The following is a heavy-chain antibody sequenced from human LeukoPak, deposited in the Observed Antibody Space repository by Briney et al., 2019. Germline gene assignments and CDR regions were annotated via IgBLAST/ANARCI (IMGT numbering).Heavy chain of an antibody. CDR1: GDSISSNNYY. CDR2: IFYSGRT. CDR3: ARPSALRYFDWTFDY. Sequence: SETLSLTCTVSGDSISSNNYYWVCIRQPPGKGLEWFGNIFYSGRTYYNPSLKRRFTVSVATSKIQISLKLSSVTAADTAVYYCARPSALRYFDWTFDYWGQGTLVTVSS. D-gene: IGHD3-9*01. J-gene: IGHJ4*02. V-gene: IGHV4-39*01.